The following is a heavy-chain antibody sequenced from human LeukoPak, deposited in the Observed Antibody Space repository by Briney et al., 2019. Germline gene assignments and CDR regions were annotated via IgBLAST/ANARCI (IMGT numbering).Heavy chain of an antibody. CDR3: ARWSITGTEFDP. V-gene: IGHV4-39*01. CDR1: GGSISSSSYY. CDR2: IYYSGST. Sequence: SETLSLTCSVSGGSISSSSYYWGWMRQPPGKGLELIGSIYYSGSTYYNPSLKSRVTVSVDTSKNQFSLRLSSVAAADTAVYYCARWSITGTEFDPWGQGTLVTVSS. D-gene: IGHD1-20*01. J-gene: IGHJ5*02.